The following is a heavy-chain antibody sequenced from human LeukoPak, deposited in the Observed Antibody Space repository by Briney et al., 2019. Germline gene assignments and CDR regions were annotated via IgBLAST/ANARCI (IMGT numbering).Heavy chain of an antibody. CDR1: GFIVNSYA. V-gene: IGHV3-66*02. CDR3: ARDRAEGKSWVEFDP. CDR2: IYSDGVT. Sequence: GGSLRLSCAASGFIVNSYAMSGVRQAPGKGLAWVSLIYSDGVTQYADSVKGRFTISRDNSKNTLYLQMNSLRDEDTAVYFCARDRAEGKSWVEFDPWGQGTLVTVSS. J-gene: IGHJ5*02.